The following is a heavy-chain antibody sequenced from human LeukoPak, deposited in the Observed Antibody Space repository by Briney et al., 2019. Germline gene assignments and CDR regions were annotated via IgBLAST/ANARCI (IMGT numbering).Heavy chain of an antibody. CDR2: IYYSGST. CDR1: GGSFSGYY. Sequence: SETLSLTCAVSGGSFSGYYWSWIRQPPGKGLEWIGYIYYSGSTNYNPSLKSRVTISVDTSKNQFSLKLSSVTAADTAVYYCARSHDFWSVKGWFDPWGQGTLVTVSS. V-gene: IGHV4-59*01. D-gene: IGHD3-3*01. CDR3: ARSHDFWSVKGWFDP. J-gene: IGHJ5*02.